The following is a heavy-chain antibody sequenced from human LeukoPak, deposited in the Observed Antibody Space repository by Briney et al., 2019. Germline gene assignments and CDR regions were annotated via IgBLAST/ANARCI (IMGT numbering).Heavy chain of an antibody. D-gene: IGHD1-26*01. CDR1: GGSITSYY. V-gene: IGHV4-59*01. CDR3: ARSGSTAHDY. CDR2: IYYSEST. J-gene: IGHJ4*02. Sequence: PSETLSLTCTVSGGSITSYYWSWIRQPPGKGLEWIGYIYYSESTNYSPSLKSRVTISVDTSKNQFSLQLTSVTAADTAVYYCARSGSTAHDYWGQGTLVTVSS.